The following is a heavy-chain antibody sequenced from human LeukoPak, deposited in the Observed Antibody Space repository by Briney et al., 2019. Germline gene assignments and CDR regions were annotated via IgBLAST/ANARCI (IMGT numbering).Heavy chain of an antibody. Sequence: GGSLRLSCGASGFSFTTAWMSWVRQAPGKGLEWVGRFKPGGTTDFTEPAKGRFSISKYESKHPMYLQMNSMKTEDTAMYYCAIDDYYDRSGPSGADYFDYWGQGTLVTVSS. V-gene: IGHV3-15*01. J-gene: IGHJ4*02. CDR1: GFSFTTAW. CDR3: AIDDYYDRSGPSGADYFDY. CDR2: FKPGGTT. D-gene: IGHD3-22*01.